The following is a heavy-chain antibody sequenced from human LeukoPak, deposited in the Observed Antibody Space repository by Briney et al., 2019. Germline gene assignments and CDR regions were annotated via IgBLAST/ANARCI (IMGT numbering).Heavy chain of an antibody. CDR2: INPSGGST. V-gene: IGHV1-46*01. Sequence: ASVKVSCKASGYTFTGYYMHWVRQAPGQGLEWMGIINPSGGSTSYAQKFQGRVTMTRDTSTSTVYMELSSLRSEDTAVYYCARWYYDSSGYYGYFQHWGQGTLVTVSS. J-gene: IGHJ1*01. CDR1: GYTFTGYY. CDR3: ARWYYDSSGYYGYFQH. D-gene: IGHD3-22*01.